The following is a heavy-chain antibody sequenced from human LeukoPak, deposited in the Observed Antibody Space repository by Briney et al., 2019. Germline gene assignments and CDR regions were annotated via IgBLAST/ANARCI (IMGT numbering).Heavy chain of an antibody. J-gene: IGHJ4*02. Sequence: PSETLSLTCAVYGGSFSGYYWSWIRQPPGKGLEWIGEINHSGSTNYNPSLKSRVTISVDTSKNQFSLKLSSVTAADTAVYYCATGRLSYFDWSPRGYYFDYWGQGTLVTVSS. CDR1: GGSFSGYY. CDR3: ATGRLSYFDWSPRGYYFDY. V-gene: IGHV4-34*01. D-gene: IGHD3-9*01. CDR2: INHSGST.